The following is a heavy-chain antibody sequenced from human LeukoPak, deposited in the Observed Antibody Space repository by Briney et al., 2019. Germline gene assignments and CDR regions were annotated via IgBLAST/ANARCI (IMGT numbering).Heavy chain of an antibody. V-gene: IGHV1-69*01. CDR2: IIPIFGTA. D-gene: IGHD4-23*01. CDR3: ARDVGDYGGSNWFDP. J-gene: IGHJ5*02. CDR1: GGTFSSYA. Sequence: SVKVSCKASGGTFSSYAISWVRQAPGQGLEWMGGIIPIFGTANYAQKFQGRVTITADESTSTAYMELSSLRSEDTAVYYCARDVGDYGGSNWFDPWGQGTLVTVSS.